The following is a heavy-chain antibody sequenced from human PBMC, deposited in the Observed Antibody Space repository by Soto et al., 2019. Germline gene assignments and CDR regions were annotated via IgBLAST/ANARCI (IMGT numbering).Heavy chain of an antibody. V-gene: IGHV1-18*01. Sequence: GASVKVSCKASGYTFTSYVISWVRQAPGQGLEWMGWISAYNGNTNYAQKLQGRVTMTTDTSTSTAYMELRSLRSDDTAVYYCARSTQAGHYYYYYMDVWGKGTTVTVSS. CDR2: ISAYNGNT. J-gene: IGHJ6*03. CDR3: ARSTQAGHYYYYYMDV. D-gene: IGHD6-13*01. CDR1: GYTFTSYV.